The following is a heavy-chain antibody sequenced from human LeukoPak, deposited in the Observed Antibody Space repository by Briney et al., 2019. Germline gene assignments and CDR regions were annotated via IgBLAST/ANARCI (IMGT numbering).Heavy chain of an antibody. V-gene: IGHV1-3*01. D-gene: IGHD6-6*01. J-gene: IGHJ5*01. Sequence: ASVKVSCKASGYTFTSYAMHWVRQAPGQRLEWMGWINAGNGNTKYSQKFQGRVTITRDTSASTAYMELSSLRSEDTAVYYCARSPRATLNWFDSWGQGTLVTVSS. CDR3: ARSPRATLNWFDS. CDR2: INAGNGNT. CDR1: GYTFTSYA.